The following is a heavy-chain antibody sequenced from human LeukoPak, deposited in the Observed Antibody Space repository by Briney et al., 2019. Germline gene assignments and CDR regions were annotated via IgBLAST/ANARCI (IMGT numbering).Heavy chain of an antibody. V-gene: IGHV4-38-2*01. CDR1: GSSITTDFY. Sequence: SETLSLTCSVSGSSITTDFYWAWIRQPPGKGLEWIADTWHTGSAYFNPSLKSRVTMSVDTSKNPLSLRLTSVTAADTAVYFCSRRKYAYDRNGFYTENFFDTWGRGTLVTVSS. J-gene: IGHJ4*02. CDR3: SRRKYAYDRNGFYTENFFDT. CDR2: TWHTGSA. D-gene: IGHD3-22*01.